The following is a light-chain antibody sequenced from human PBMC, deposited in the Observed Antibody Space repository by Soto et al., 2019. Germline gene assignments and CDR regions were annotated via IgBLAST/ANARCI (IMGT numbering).Light chain of an antibody. CDR2: GAS. CDR3: QQYGSSPGT. CDR1: QSVSSSY. V-gene: IGKV3-20*01. J-gene: IGKJ1*01. Sequence: EIVLTQSPGTLSLSPGERATLSCRASQSVSSSYLAWYQQKPGQAPRLLIYGASSRATGIPDRFSGSGSGTDFPLTISRLEPEDFAVYYCQQYGSSPGTFGQGTNVEIK.